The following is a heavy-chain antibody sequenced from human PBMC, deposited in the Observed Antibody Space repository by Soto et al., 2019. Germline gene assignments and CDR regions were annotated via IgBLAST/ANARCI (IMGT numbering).Heavy chain of an antibody. CDR3: ARVRVGATQGAFDI. CDR1: GGTFSSYA. CDR2: IIPIFGTA. D-gene: IGHD1-26*01. Sequence: ASVKVSCKASGGTFSSYAISWVRQAPGQGLEWMGGIIPIFGTANYAQKFQGRVTITADKSTSTAYMELSSLRSEDTAVYYCARVRVGATQGAFDIWGQGTMVTVSS. J-gene: IGHJ3*02. V-gene: IGHV1-69*06.